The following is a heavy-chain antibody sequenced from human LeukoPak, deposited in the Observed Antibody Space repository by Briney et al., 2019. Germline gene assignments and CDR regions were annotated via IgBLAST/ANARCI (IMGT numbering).Heavy chain of an antibody. CDR3: ARDDTVTGNDAFDI. Sequence: SETLSLTCTVSGGSISSYYWSWIRQPPGKGLGWIGYIYYSGSTNYNPSLKSRVTISVDTSKNQFSLKLSSVTAADTAVYYCARDDTVTGNDAFDIWGQGTMVTVSS. CDR2: IYYSGST. D-gene: IGHD4-17*01. J-gene: IGHJ3*02. V-gene: IGHV4-59*01. CDR1: GGSISSYY.